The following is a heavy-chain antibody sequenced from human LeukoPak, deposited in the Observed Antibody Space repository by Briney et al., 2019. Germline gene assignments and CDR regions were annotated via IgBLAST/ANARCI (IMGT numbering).Heavy chain of an antibody. CDR3: ARDWVLRYYYDSSGYHFYGMDV. D-gene: IGHD3-22*01. CDR1: GYTFTSYY. CDR2: INPSGGST. J-gene: IGHJ6*02. Sequence: ASVKVSCKASGYTFTSYYMHWVRQAPGQGLERMGIINPSGGSTSYAQKFQGRVTMTRDTSTSTVYMELSSLRSEDTAVYYCARDWVLRYYYDSSGYHFYGMDVWGQGTTVTVSS. V-gene: IGHV1-46*01.